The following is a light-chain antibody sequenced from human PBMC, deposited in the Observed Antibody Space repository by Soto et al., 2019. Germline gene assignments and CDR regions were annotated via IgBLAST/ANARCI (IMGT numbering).Light chain of an antibody. J-gene: IGKJ1*01. CDR1: QSVRSN. Sequence: EIVMTQSPVTLSVSPGERATLSCRASQSVRSNLAWYQQKPDQAPSLLIYGAFTSATGIPARFSGTGSGTEFTLTISSLQSEDFTLYYCQQYNDWPLTFGQGTKVDI. CDR2: GAF. CDR3: QQYNDWPLT. V-gene: IGKV3-15*01.